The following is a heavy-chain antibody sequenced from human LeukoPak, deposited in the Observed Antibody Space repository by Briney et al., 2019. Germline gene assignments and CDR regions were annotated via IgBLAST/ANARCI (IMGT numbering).Heavy chain of an antibody. CDR1: GYTFTSYA. Sequence: SVKVSCMASGYTFTSYAITWVRQAPGQGLEWMGKIIPISGTTNYAQKFQGRVTFTADESTSTAYMELSSLRSEDTALYYCARKLRLGGNWFDPWGQGTLVTVSS. D-gene: IGHD1-26*01. CDR2: IIPISGTT. J-gene: IGHJ5*02. V-gene: IGHV1-69*13. CDR3: ARKLRLGGNWFDP.